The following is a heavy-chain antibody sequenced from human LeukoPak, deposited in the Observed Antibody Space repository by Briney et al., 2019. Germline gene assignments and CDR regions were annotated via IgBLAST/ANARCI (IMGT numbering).Heavy chain of an antibody. V-gene: IGHV3-48*04. Sequence: GGSLRLSCAASGFTFSSYSMNWVRQAPGKGLEWVSYISTTGSTIYYADSVKGRFTISRDNAKNSLYLQMNSLRAEDTAVYYCARDQAGYYYDSSGYYPNWFDPWGQGTLVTVSS. CDR2: ISTTGSTI. CDR3: ARDQAGYYYDSSGYYPNWFDP. D-gene: IGHD3-22*01. J-gene: IGHJ5*02. CDR1: GFTFSSYS.